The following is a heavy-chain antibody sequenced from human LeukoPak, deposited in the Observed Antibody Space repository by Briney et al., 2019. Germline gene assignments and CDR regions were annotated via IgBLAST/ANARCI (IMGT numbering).Heavy chain of an antibody. D-gene: IGHD5-12*01. Sequence: GASVKASCKASGGTFSSYAISWVRQAPGQGLEWMGGIIPIFGTANYAQKFQGRVTITTDESTSTAYMELSSLRSEDTAVYYCARGGYSYDDSGYDFSSLEWGQGTLVTVSS. CDR3: ARGGYSYDDSGYDFSSLE. CDR2: IIPIFGTA. CDR1: GGTFSSYA. V-gene: IGHV1-69*05. J-gene: IGHJ4*02.